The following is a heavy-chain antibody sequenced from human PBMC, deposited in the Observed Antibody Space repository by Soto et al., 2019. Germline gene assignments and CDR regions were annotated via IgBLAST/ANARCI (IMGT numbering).Heavy chain of an antibody. Sequence: PGGSLRLSCAASGFTFSDYYMSWIRQAPGAGLEWVSYISSSGSTIYYADSVKGRFTIYRDNAKNSLYLQRNSLRAEDTAVYYCARWRDGPVTLSGWPRGWFDPWGQGTLVTVSS. CDR3: ARWRDGPVTLSGWPRGWFDP. J-gene: IGHJ5*02. CDR1: GFTFSDYY. CDR2: ISSSGSTI. V-gene: IGHV3-11*01. D-gene: IGHD6-19*01.